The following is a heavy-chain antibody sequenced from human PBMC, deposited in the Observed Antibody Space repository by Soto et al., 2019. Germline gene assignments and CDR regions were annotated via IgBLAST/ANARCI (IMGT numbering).Heavy chain of an antibody. V-gene: IGHV3-23*01. CDR3: AKDRASSPNNPPNWFDP. Sequence: EVQLLESGGGLVQPGGSLRLSCAASGFTFSSYAMSWVRQAPGKGLEWVSAISGSGGSTYYADSVKGRFTISRANSKNTLGLQMNSLRAEDTAVYYCAKDRASSPNNPPNWFDPWGQGTLVTVSS. D-gene: IGHD6-6*01. J-gene: IGHJ5*02. CDR1: GFTFSSYA. CDR2: ISGSGGST.